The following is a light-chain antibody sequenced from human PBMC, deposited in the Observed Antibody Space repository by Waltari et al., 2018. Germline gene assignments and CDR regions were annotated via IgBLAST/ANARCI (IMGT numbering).Light chain of an antibody. CDR3: QQYGDLVT. CDR1: QDIFKH. V-gene: IGKV1-33*01. J-gene: IGKJ4*01. Sequence: DIQMTQSPSSLSASVGASVTLPFQASQDIFKHLKWFQQKPGKAPKLLIYDESNLEKGVPSRFSGSGSGTDVTFAINNLKPEDFATYFCQQYGDLVTFGGGTKLEI. CDR2: DES.